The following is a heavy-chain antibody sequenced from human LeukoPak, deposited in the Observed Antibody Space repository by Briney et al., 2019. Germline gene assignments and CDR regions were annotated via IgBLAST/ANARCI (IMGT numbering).Heavy chain of an antibody. D-gene: IGHD1-26*01. Sequence: GGSLRLSCAVSGFTLSDYYIDWVRQAPGKGLEWLGRSRNKANSFTTEYAASVRGRFTILRDDSKNSLYLHMNSLKTEDTAVYYCTRSSGRSVFSYWGQGTLVAVSS. V-gene: IGHV3-72*01. CDR2: SRNKANSFTT. CDR1: GFTLSDYY. CDR3: TRSSGRSVFSY. J-gene: IGHJ4*02.